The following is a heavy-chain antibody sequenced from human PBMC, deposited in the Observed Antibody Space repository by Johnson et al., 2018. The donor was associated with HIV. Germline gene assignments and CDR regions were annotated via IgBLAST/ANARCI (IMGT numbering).Heavy chain of an antibody. CDR3: AREGDYVWGPGKVSDI. CDR1: GFTVSSNY. J-gene: IGHJ3*02. V-gene: IGHV3-66*01. Sequence: VQLVESGGGLVQPGGSLRLSCTASGFTVSSNYMSWVRQAPGKGLEWVSVIYTDDSIYYADSVKGRFTISRDNSKNTLYLQINSLRAEDTAVYYCAREGDYVWGPGKVSDIWGQGTMVTVSS. D-gene: IGHD3-16*01. CDR2: IYTDDSI.